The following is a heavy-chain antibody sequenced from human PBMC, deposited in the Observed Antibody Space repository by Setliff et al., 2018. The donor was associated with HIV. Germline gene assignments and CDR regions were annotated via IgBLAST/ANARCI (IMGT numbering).Heavy chain of an antibody. V-gene: IGHV4-34*01. Sequence: SETLSLTCAVYGGSLSGHYWSWIRQPPGKGLEWIGESNHVGRTNYNPSLKSRVTVSVDTSKSQFSLKLSSVTAADTGVYYCARGPSCDSDWCWLYYDYYYGMDVWAQGTAVTVSS. CDR3: ARGPSCDSDWCWLYYDYYYGMDV. CDR1: GGSLSGHY. CDR2: SNHVGRT. D-gene: IGHD2-21*01. J-gene: IGHJ6*02.